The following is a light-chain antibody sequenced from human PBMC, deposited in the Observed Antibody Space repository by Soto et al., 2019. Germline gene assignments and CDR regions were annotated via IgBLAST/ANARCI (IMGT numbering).Light chain of an antibody. CDR1: QSVSNN. CDR2: GAS. J-gene: IGKJ4*01. Sequence: EIVMTQSPATLSVSPGERATLSCRASQSVSNNLAWYQQKPGQAPRLLIYGASTRATGIPARFSGSGSGTEFTLTISSLQSEDFAVYYCQQYNSCPLTFGGGTKVAIK. CDR3: QQYNSCPLT. V-gene: IGKV3-15*01.